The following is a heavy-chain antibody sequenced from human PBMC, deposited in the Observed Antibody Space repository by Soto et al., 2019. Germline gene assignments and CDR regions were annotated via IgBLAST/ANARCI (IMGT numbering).Heavy chain of an antibody. CDR2: ISGSGGST. Sequence: LHGGSLRLSCAASGFTFSSYAMSWVRQAPGKGLEWVSAISGSGGSTYYADSVKGRFTISRDNSKNTLYLQMNSLRAEDTAVYYCAKDILIAVAGTAYYWGQGTLVTVSS. J-gene: IGHJ4*02. V-gene: IGHV3-23*01. CDR1: GFTFSSYA. CDR3: AKDILIAVAGTAYY. D-gene: IGHD6-19*01.